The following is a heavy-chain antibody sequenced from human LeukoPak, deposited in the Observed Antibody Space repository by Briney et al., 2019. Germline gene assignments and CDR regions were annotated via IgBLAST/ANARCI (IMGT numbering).Heavy chain of an antibody. D-gene: IGHD5-18*01. Sequence: PGGSLRLSCAASGFTLSSYAMSWVRQAPGKGLEWVSAISGSGGSTYYADSVKGRFTIYRENSKNTLYLQMNSLRAEDTAVYYCAKDLGYSYGFDYWGQGTLVTVSS. CDR2: ISGSGGST. V-gene: IGHV3-23*01. J-gene: IGHJ4*02. CDR3: AKDLGYSYGFDY. CDR1: GFTLSSYA.